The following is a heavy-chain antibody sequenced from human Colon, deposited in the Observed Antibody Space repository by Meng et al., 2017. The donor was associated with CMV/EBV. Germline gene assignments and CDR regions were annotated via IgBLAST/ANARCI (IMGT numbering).Heavy chain of an antibody. CDR2: ISYDGTTK. J-gene: IGHJ5*02. CDR1: GFTFSSYA. Sequence: SLRPSCAASGFTFSSYAMHWVRQAPGKGLEWVAVISYDGTTKYYADSVKGRFTISRDNSKNTVYLQMNSLRGEDTAVYYCARDEAPWGQGTLVTVSS. CDR3: ARDEAP. V-gene: IGHV3-30*04.